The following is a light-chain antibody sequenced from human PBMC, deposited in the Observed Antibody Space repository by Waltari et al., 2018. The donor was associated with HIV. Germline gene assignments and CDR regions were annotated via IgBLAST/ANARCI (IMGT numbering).Light chain of an antibody. Sequence: SYELTLPPPVSVSPGQTPRITCSGDGLAKHYGSWYQQKPGQAPAMLIFKYWKRPSGIPERFSGSSSGTTVTLTISGVQAEDEADYYCQSADSNGQGVFGGGTKLTVL. CDR3: QSADSNGQGV. J-gene: IGLJ3*02. CDR1: GLAKHY. CDR2: KYW. V-gene: IGLV3-25*03.